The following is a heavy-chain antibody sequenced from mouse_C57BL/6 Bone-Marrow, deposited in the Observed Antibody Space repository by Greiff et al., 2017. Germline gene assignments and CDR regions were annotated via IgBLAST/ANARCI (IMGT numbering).Heavy chain of an antibody. J-gene: IGHJ3*01. D-gene: IGHD2-4*01. CDR3: RRGDYDYAWFAY. CDR2: IDPETGGT. CDR1: GYTFTDYE. Sequence: VKLQESGAELVRPGASVTLSCKASGYTFTDYEMHWVKQTPVHGLEWIGAIDPETGGTAYNQKFKGKAILTADKSSSTAYMELRSLTSEDSAVYYCRRGDYDYAWFAYWGQGTRVTVSA. V-gene: IGHV1-15*01.